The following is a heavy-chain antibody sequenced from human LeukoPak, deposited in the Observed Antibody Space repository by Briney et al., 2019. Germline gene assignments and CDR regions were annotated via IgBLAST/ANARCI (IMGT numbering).Heavy chain of an antibody. D-gene: IGHD2-15*01. J-gene: IGHJ4*02. CDR1: GFTFRNYW. CDR3: ARDGGLNTYFDY. CDR2: TKPDGSAE. V-gene: IGHV3-7*01. Sequence: PGGSLRLSCAASGFTFRNYWMGWVRQAPGKGLEGVANTKPDGSAEYCADSVRGRFTTSRDNANNFLYLQMNSLRAEDTAVYYCARDGGLNTYFDYWGQGTLVTVSS.